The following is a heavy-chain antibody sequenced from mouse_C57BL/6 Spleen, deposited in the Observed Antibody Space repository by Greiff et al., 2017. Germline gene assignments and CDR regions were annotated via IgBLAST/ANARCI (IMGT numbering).Heavy chain of an antibody. CDR3: ARPPGYGSSYEAMDY. V-gene: IGHV1-26*01. J-gene: IGHJ4*01. CDR1: GYTFTDYY. CDR2: INPNNGGT. Sequence: EVQLQQSGPELVKPGASVKISCKASGYTFTDYYMNWVKQSHGKSLEWIGDINPNNGGTSYNQKFKGKATLTVDKSSSTAYMELRSLTSEDSAVYYCARPPGYGSSYEAMDYWGQGTSVTVSS. D-gene: IGHD1-1*01.